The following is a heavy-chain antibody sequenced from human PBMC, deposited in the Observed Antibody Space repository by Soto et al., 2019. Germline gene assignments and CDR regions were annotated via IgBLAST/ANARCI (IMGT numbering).Heavy chain of an antibody. CDR2: LNPLFGTA. CDR3: ARGPNWGYRFDS. J-gene: IGHJ4*02. Sequence: QVQLVQSGAEVKKPGSSVKVSCEASGGTFSGHAISWVRQAPGQGPEWMGGLNPLFGTAQHAQNFQDRLTITADKSTSTAYMELTSLRFEDTAIYYCARGPNWGYRFDSWGQGTLVTVSS. CDR1: GGTFSGHA. V-gene: IGHV1-69*06. D-gene: IGHD7-27*01.